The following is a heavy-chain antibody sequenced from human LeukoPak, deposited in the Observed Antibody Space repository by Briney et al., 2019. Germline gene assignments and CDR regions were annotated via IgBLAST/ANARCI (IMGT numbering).Heavy chain of an antibody. V-gene: IGHV4-59*01. CDR2: IYYCGST. J-gene: IGHJ4*02. CDR1: GGSISSYY. CDR3: ARVKSSSSEFDY. Sequence: PSETLSLTCTVSGGSISSYYWSWIRQPPGKGLEWIGYIYYCGSTNYNPSLKSRVTISVDTSKNQFSLKLSSVTAADTAVYYCARVKSSSSEFDYWGQGTLVTVSS. D-gene: IGHD6-6*01.